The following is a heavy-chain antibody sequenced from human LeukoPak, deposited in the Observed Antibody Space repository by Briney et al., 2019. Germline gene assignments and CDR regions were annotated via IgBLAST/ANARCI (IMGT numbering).Heavy chain of an antibody. D-gene: IGHD5-24*01. J-gene: IGHJ4*02. CDR1: GLSLSSFG. Sequence: GGSLRLSCAASGLSLSSFGTHWVRQAPGKGLEWVAGIGYDGSHESEAESVKGRFTISTDNSRNTVYLQMNSLRVDDTAVYYCARGSRELDYWGQGTLVIVSS. CDR3: ARGSRELDY. CDR2: IGYDGSHE. V-gene: IGHV3-33*01.